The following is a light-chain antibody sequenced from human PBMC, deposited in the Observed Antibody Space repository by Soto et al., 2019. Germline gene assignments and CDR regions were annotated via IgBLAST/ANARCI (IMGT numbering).Light chain of an antibody. CDR3: QQYNTYSWT. Sequence: DIQMTQSPSALSASVGDRITITCRASQSISSWLAWYQQKPGKAANLLIYKAFSLESGVPSRFSGSGSGTEFTLTISSLQPDDFATYYCQQYNTYSWTFGQGTKVEIK. V-gene: IGKV1-5*03. J-gene: IGKJ1*01. CDR2: KAF. CDR1: QSISSW.